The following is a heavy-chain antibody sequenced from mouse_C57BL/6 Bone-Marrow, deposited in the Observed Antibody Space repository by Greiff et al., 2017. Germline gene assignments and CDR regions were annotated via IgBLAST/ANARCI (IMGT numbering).Heavy chain of an antibody. V-gene: IGHV1-81*01. J-gene: IGHJ4*01. CDR1: GYTFTSYG. CDR2: IYPRSGNT. CDR3: ARHHGMDY. Sequence: VKVVESGAELARPGASVKLSCKASGYTFTSYGISWVKQRTGQGLEWIGEIYPRSGNTYYNEKFKGKATLTADKSSSTAYMELRSLTSEDSAVYFCARHHGMDYWGQGTSVTVSS.